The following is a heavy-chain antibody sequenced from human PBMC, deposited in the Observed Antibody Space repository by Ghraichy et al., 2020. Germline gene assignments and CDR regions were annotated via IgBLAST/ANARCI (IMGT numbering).Heavy chain of an antibody. CDR2: INSDGSST. V-gene: IGHV3-74*01. CDR1: GFTFSSYW. CDR3: ARSLYDSSGYLPGDYYYYGMDV. D-gene: IGHD3-22*01. J-gene: IGHJ6*02. Sequence: GGSLRLSCAASGFTFSSYWMHWVRQAPGKGLVWVSRINSDGSSTSYADSVKGRFTISRDNAKNTLYLQMNSLRAEDTAVYYCARSLYDSSGYLPGDYYYYGMDVWGQGTMVTVSS.